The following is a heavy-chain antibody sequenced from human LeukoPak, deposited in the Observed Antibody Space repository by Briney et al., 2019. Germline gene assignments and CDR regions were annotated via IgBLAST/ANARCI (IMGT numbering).Heavy chain of an antibody. CDR2: IYYSGST. D-gene: IGHD6-19*01. CDR3: ARSYSSGWYHWFDP. J-gene: IGHJ5*02. Sequence: SETLSLTCTVSGGSISSYYWSWIRQPPGKGPEWIGYIYYSGSTNYNPSLKSRVTISVDTSKNQFSLKLSSVTAADTAVYYCARSYSSGWYHWFDPWGQGTLVTVSS. V-gene: IGHV4-59*08. CDR1: GGSISSYY.